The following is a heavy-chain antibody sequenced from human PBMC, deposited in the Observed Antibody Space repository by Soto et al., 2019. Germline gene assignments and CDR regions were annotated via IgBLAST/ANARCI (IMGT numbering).Heavy chain of an antibody. J-gene: IGHJ2*01. Sequence: GASVKVSCKASGVTFSSYAISWVRQAPGQGLEWMGGIIPIFGTANYAQKFQGRVTITADESTSTAYMELSSLRSEDTAVYYCARAVRGLGYFDLWGRGTLVTVSS. V-gene: IGHV1-69*13. CDR3: ARAVRGLGYFDL. D-gene: IGHD3-10*01. CDR1: GVTFSSYA. CDR2: IIPIFGTA.